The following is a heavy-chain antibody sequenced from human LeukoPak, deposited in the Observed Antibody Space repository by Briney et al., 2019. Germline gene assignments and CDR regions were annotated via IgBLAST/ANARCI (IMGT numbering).Heavy chain of an antibody. J-gene: IGHJ5*02. D-gene: IGHD1-20*01. V-gene: IGHV4-30-4*08. CDR1: GGSISSGDYY. CDR2: IYYSGST. Sequence: SQTLSLTCTVSGGSISSGDYYWSWIRQPPGKGPEWIGYIYYSGSTYYNPSLKSRVTISVDTSKNQFSLKLSSVTAADTAVYYCASSNWNDVGWFDPWGQGTLVTVSS. CDR3: ASSNWNDVGWFDP.